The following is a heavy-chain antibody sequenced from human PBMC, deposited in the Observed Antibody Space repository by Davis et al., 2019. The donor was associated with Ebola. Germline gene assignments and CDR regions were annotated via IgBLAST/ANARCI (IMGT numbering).Heavy chain of an antibody. V-gene: IGHV4-39*07. Sequence: LSCTVSGGSIISSSSYWGWIRQPPRKGLEWIGSIYYSGSTNYNPSLKSRVTISVDTSKNQFSLKLSSVTAADTAVYYCARDSSDSSSWGYYYYGMDVWGKGTTVTVSS. CDR2: IYYSGST. J-gene: IGHJ6*04. CDR1: GGSIISSSSY. D-gene: IGHD6-13*01. CDR3: ARDSSDSSSWGYYYYGMDV.